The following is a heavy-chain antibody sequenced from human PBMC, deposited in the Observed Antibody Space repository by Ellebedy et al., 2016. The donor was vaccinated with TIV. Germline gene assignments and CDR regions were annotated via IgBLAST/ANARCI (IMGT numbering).Heavy chain of an antibody. D-gene: IGHD6-13*01. V-gene: IGHV3-66*01. Sequence: GESLKFSCAASGLTVSDNYMSWVRQAPGKGLEWVSNIYSGGNTYYSDSVKGRFTVSRDTSRNTLYLQMNSLRGEDTAIYYCARDSTVAGPYYYGMDVWGQGTTVTVSS. CDR2: IYSGGNT. J-gene: IGHJ6*02. CDR1: GLTVSDNY. CDR3: ARDSTVAGPYYYGMDV.